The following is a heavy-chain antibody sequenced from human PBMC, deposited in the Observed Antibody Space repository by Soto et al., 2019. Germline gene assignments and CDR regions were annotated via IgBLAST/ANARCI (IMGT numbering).Heavy chain of an antibody. CDR3: ARHFGITMVRGVLDAFDI. V-gene: IGHV4-39*01. J-gene: IGHJ3*02. CDR1: GVSICSSMYY. D-gene: IGHD3-10*01. Sequence: SDTLSLTCTVAGVSICSSMYYWGWSRQPPGKGLEWIGSIYYSGSTYYNPSLKSRVTISVDTSKNQFSLKLSSVTAADTAVYYCARHFGITMVRGVLDAFDIWGQGTMVT. CDR2: IYYSGST.